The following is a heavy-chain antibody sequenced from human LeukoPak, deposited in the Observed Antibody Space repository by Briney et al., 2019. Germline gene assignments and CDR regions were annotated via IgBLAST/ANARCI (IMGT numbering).Heavy chain of an antibody. J-gene: IGHJ4*02. CDR3: ARDPPVGAVDY. CDR2: INPSGGST. CDR1: GYTFTSYY. D-gene: IGHD1-26*01. Sequence: ASVKVSCKASGYTFTSYYMHWVRQAPRQGLEWMGIINPSGGSTSYAQKFQGRVTMTRDTSTSTVYMELSSLRSEDTAVYYCARDPPVGAVDYWGQGTLVTVSS. V-gene: IGHV1-46*01.